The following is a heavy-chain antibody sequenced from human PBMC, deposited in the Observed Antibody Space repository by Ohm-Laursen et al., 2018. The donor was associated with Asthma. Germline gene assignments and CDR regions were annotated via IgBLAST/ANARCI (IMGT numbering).Heavy chain of an antibody. CDR2: IYYSGST. CDR1: GGSISSGDYY. Sequence: SQTLSLTCPVSGGSISSGDYYWSWIRQPPGKGLEWIGYIYYSGSTYYNPSLKSRVAISVDTSKNQFSLKLSSVTAADTAVYYCARQVVDAFDIWGQGTMVTVSS. V-gene: IGHV4-30-4*01. J-gene: IGHJ3*02. CDR3: ARQVVDAFDI.